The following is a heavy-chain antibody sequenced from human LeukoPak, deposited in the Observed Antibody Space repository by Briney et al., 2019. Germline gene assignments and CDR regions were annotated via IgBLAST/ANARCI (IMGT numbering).Heavy chain of an antibody. CDR3: ARGLGVVTAQSEQPKPRYFDL. D-gene: IGHD2-21*02. Sequence: GASVKVSCKASGYTFISYGISWVRQAPGQGLEWMGWISGYNGITNYAQNLQGRVTMTTDTSTSTAYMELRSLRSDDTAVYYCARGLGVVTAQSEQPKPRYFDLWGRGTQVTVSS. CDR2: ISGYNGIT. J-gene: IGHJ2*01. CDR1: GYTFISYG. V-gene: IGHV1-18*01.